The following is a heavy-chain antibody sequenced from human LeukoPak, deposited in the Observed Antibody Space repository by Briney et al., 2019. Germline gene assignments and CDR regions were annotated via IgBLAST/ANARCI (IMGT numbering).Heavy chain of an antibody. CDR2: ISNSGGST. CDR3: ASHDRYSGSYYSFDP. CDR1: GFTFSNYA. D-gene: IGHD3-10*01. V-gene: IGHV3-23*01. Sequence: PGGSLRLSCAASGFTFSNYAMSWVRQAPGKGLEWVSSISNSGGSTYHADSVKGRFTIPRDNSRNTLYLQMSSLRADDTAVYYCASHDRYSGSYYSFDPWGQGTLVTVSS. J-gene: IGHJ5*02.